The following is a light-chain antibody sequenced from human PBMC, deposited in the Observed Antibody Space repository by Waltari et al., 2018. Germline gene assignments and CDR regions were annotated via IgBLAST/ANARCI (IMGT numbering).Light chain of an antibody. V-gene: IGLV1-40*01. CDR2: GNS. CDR3: QSYDSSLSGSRV. J-gene: IGLJ2*01. CDR1: SSNIGAGYD. Sequence: QSVLTQPPSVSAAPGPRVTISCTGRSSNIGAGYDVHWYQQPPGTAPKLRMYGNSNRPSGVPDRFSGSKSGTSASLAITGLQAEDEADYYCQSYDSSLSGSRVFGGGTKLTVL.